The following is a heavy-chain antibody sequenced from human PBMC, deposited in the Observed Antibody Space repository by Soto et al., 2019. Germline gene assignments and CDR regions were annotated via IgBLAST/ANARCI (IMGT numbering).Heavy chain of an antibody. CDR2: IYESGNT. J-gene: IGHJ4*02. CDR3: ARVGSDHSGSYYILDH. Sequence: PSETLSLTCTVSGASISTGGYSWTWIRQPPGRGLEWIGYIYESGNTYYNSSLESRVTISLDMSKNQFSLKLSSVPAADTAVYYCARVGSDHSGSYYILDHCGQGPLVTVSS. D-gene: IGHD3-10*01. V-gene: IGHV4-30-2*01. CDR1: GASISTGGYS.